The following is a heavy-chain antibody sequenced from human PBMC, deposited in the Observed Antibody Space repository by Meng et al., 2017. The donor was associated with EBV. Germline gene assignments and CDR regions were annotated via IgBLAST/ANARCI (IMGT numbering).Heavy chain of an antibody. CDR3: ASAEHYGDYVFEY. D-gene: IGHD4-17*01. Sequence: QGEGVQSGAEGKQPGSPVKVSCKTSGGILRSFAISWMRQASGQGLEWMGGIIPLFHTTNYAQKFQGRLHIIADESSATTYMELSSLRSEDTAIYYCASAEHYGDYVFEYWGQGTLVTVSS. CDR1: GGILRSFA. CDR2: IIPLFHTT. V-gene: IGHV1-69*01. J-gene: IGHJ4*02.